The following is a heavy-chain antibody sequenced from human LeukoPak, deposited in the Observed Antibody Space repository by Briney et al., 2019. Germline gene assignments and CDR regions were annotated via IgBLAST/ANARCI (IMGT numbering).Heavy chain of an antibody. D-gene: IGHD3-3*01. CDR3: ARVILSGYDFWSGYSLNWFDP. CDR1: GYTFTSYG. CDR2: ISAYNGNT. V-gene: IGHV1-18*01. J-gene: IGHJ5*02. Sequence: ASVKVSCKASGYTFTSYGISWVRQAPGQGLEWMGWISAYNGNTNYAQKLQGRVTMTTDTSTGTAYMELRSLRSDDTAVYYCARVILSGYDFWSGYSLNWFDPWGQGTLVTVSS.